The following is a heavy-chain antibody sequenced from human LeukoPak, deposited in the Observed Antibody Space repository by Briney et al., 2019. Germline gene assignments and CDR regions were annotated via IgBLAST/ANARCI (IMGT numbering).Heavy chain of an antibody. D-gene: IGHD3-22*01. Sequence: GGSLRLSCAASGFTFSSYSMNWVRQAPGKGLEWVSYISSSSSTIYYADSVKGRFTISRDNAKNSLYLQMNSLRAEDTAVYYCAKDMVGYYDSRNAFDIWGQGTMVTVSS. V-gene: IGHV3-48*04. CDR1: GFTFSSYS. CDR3: AKDMVGYYDSRNAFDI. CDR2: ISSSSSTI. J-gene: IGHJ3*02.